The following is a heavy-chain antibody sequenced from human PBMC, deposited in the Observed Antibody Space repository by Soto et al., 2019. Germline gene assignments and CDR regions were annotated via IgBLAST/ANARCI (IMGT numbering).Heavy chain of an antibody. CDR1: GGSFSGYY. CDR2: INHSGST. J-gene: IGHJ6*03. Sequence: PSETLALTCAVDGGSFSGYYWSWIRQPPGKGLECIGEINHSGSTNYNPSLKRRVTISVDTSKNQFSLKLSSVTAADTAVYYCAREARYYDFWTGYYPGTARPPGCNYMDVWGKGTTVTVSS. D-gene: IGHD3-3*01. V-gene: IGHV4-34*01. CDR3: AREARYYDFWTGYYPGTARPPGCNYMDV.